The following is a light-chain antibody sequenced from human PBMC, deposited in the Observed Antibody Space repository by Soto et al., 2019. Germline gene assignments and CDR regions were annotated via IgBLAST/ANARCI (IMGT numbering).Light chain of an antibody. CDR1: QSISNY. CDR2: GAS. Sequence: EIVFTQSPGTLSLSPGERATLSCRASQSISNYLAWYQQRPGQAPRLLIYGASTRATGIPARFSGSGSGTDFALTITSLQAEDFATYYCQQLRMYPSTFGGGTKVDIK. J-gene: IGKJ4*01. V-gene: IGKV3-11*01. CDR3: QQLRMYPST.